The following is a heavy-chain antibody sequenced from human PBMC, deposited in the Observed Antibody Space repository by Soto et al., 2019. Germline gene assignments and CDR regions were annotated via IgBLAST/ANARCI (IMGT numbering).Heavy chain of an antibody. Sequence: GGSLRLSCAASVFTFSTYGMHWVRQAPGKGLEWVAVISYDGTNKYHADSVKGRFTISRDNSKNTVYLQMNSLRAEDTAVYSCARCLAADYGDYAHYYYYYAMDVWGQGTTVTVSS. D-gene: IGHD4-17*01. CDR1: VFTFSTYG. V-gene: IGHV3-30*03. J-gene: IGHJ6*01. CDR3: ARCLAADYGDYAHYYYYYAMDV. CDR2: ISYDGTNK.